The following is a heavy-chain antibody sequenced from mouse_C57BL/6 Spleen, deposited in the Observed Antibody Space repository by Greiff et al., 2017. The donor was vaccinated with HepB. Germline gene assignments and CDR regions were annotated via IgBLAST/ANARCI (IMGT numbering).Heavy chain of an antibody. CDR1: GYSITSGYY. CDR3: ARLGWLLRRYFDV. J-gene: IGHJ1*03. D-gene: IGHD2-3*01. CDR2: ISYDGSN. Sequence: VQLKESGPGLVKPSQSLSLTCSVTGYSITSGYYWNWIRQFPGNKLEWMGYISYDGSNNYNPSLKNRISITRDTSKNQFFLKLNSVTTEDTATYYCARLGWLLRRYFDVWGTGTTVTVSS. V-gene: IGHV3-6*01.